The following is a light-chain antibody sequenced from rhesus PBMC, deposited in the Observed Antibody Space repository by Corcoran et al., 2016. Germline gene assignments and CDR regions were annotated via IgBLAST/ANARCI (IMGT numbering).Light chain of an antibody. J-gene: IGKJ4*01. CDR2: YTN. CDR3: PQGNSNPPLT. CDR1: QGISSY. V-gene: IGKV1-32*02. Sequence: DIQMSQSPSSLSASVGDRVTITCRASQGISSYLNWYQQKPGKAPKLLIYYTNSLASGVPSRFSGSGSGTEFPLPFSSLQPEDFATYYRPQGNSNPPLTFGGGTKVEIK.